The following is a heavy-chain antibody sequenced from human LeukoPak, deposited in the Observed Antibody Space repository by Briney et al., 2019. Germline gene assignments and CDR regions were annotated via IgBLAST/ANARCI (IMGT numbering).Heavy chain of an antibody. V-gene: IGHV4-39*01. Sequence: PSETLSLTCTVSGGSISSSSYYWGWIRQPPGKGLEWIGSIYYSGSTYYNPSLKSRVTISVDTSKNQFSLKLSSVTAADTAVYYCARIGIAAAGTGLDYWGQGTLVTVSS. J-gene: IGHJ4*02. CDR1: GGSISSSSYY. D-gene: IGHD6-13*01. CDR2: IYYSGST. CDR3: ARIGIAAAGTGLDY.